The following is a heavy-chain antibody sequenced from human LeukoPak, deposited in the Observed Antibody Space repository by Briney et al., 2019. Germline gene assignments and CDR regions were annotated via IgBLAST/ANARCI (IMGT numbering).Heavy chain of an antibody. Sequence: GGSLRLSGAGSGFTFSSYAMSWVRQAPGKGLEWVSAISGSGGSTYYADSVKGRFTISRDNSKNTLYLQMNSLRAEDTAVYYCAKSLDIRSGWYLFDYWGQGTLVTVSS. CDR1: GFTFSSYA. V-gene: IGHV3-23*01. CDR2: ISGSGGST. J-gene: IGHJ4*02. D-gene: IGHD6-19*01. CDR3: AKSLDIRSGWYLFDY.